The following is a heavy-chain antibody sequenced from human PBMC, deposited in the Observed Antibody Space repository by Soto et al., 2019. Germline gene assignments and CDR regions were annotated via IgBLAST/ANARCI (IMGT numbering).Heavy chain of an antibody. D-gene: IGHD3-10*01. J-gene: IGHJ4*02. CDR1: GFPFSSYA. Sequence: GGSLRLSCASSGFPFSSYAINWVRQAPGKGLEWVSVISGSGVNTHYADSVKGRFTISRDNSKNTLYLQINSLRADDTAVYYCAKVGSGSYSAHYWGQGTLVTVSS. CDR2: ISGSGVNT. V-gene: IGHV3-23*01. CDR3: AKVGSGSYSAHY.